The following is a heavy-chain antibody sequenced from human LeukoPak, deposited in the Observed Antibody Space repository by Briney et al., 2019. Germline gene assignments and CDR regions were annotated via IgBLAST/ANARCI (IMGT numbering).Heavy chain of an antibody. Sequence: PGGSLRLSCAASEFTFSTYCMHWVRQAPGKGLVWVSRIDSDGTNTDYADSVKGRFTISRDNAKNTLYMQMNSLRVDDTAVYYCASDYRSSGRFDPWGQGTLVAVSS. J-gene: IGHJ5*02. CDR1: EFTFSTYC. D-gene: IGHD4-11*01. V-gene: IGHV3-74*01. CDR2: IDSDGTNT. CDR3: ASDYRSSGRFDP.